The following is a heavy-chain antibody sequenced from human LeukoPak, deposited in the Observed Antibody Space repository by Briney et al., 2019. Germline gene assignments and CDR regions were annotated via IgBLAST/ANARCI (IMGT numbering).Heavy chain of an antibody. J-gene: IGHJ4*02. CDR1: GDTLSSYA. Sequence: KVSFKASGDTLSSYAISWVRPAPGQGVEWKGGIIPIFGTANYAQKFQGRVTMTTDESTSTAYMELSSLRAEDTAVYYCARLWDYSSGYNDYWGQGTLVTVSS. D-gene: IGHD3-22*01. CDR2: IIPIFGTA. V-gene: IGHV1-69*05. CDR3: ARLWDYSSGYNDY.